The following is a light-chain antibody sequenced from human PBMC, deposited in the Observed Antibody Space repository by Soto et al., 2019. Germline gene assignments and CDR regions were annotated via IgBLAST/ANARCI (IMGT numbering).Light chain of an antibody. CDR3: QQYSDWPPGYT. J-gene: IGKJ2*01. CDR2: DAS. V-gene: IGKV3-20*01. CDR1: QSVSSSY. Sequence: EIVLTQSPGTLSLSPGERATLSCRASQSVSSSYLAWYQQKPGQAPRLLIYDASSRATGIPDRFSGSGSGTDFTLTISGLQSEDFAVYYCQQYSDWPPGYTFGQGTKVDIK.